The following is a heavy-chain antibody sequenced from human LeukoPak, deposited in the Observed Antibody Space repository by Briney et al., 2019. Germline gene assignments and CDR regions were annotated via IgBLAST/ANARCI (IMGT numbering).Heavy chain of an antibody. CDR2: YSGSGCST. Sequence: GGSLRLPCAASGFTFSSYAMSWVRQAPGKGLEWVSAYSGSGCSTYYADSVKGRFTISRDNSKNTLYLQINSLRAEETAVYYCAKAPPYYYDSSGYFSWGQGTLVTVSS. D-gene: IGHD3-22*01. CDR3: AKAPPYYYDSSGYFS. J-gene: IGHJ4*02. V-gene: IGHV3-23*01. CDR1: GFTFSSYA.